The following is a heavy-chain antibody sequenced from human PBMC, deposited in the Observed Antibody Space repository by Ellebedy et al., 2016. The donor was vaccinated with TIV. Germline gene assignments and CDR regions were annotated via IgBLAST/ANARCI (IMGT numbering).Heavy chain of an antibody. CDR1: GFTFSDYW. D-gene: IGHD3-10*01. J-gene: IGHJ4*02. V-gene: IGHV3-7*01. CDR2: IKHDGSET. CDR3: ASPRLFYFGSGNYYPY. Sequence: GESLKISCVASGFTFSDYWMNWVRQAPGKGLEWVANIKHDGSETYYVDSVKGRFTISRDNAKNSLYLQMNSLRAEDTAMYYCASPRLFYFGSGNYYPYWGQGTLVTVSS.